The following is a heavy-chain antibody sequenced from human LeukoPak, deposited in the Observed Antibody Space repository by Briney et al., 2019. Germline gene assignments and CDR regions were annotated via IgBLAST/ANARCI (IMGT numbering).Heavy chain of an antibody. CDR1: GGSISSSSYY. CDR3: ASFGVDMRAFDI. V-gene: IGHV4-39*07. CDR2: IYYSGST. Sequence: SETLSLTCTVSGGSISSSSYYWGWIRQPPGKGLEWIGSIYYSGSTYYNPSLKGRVTISVDTSKNQFSLKLSSVTAADTAVYYCASFGVDMRAFDIWGQGTMVTVSS. J-gene: IGHJ3*02. D-gene: IGHD3-3*01.